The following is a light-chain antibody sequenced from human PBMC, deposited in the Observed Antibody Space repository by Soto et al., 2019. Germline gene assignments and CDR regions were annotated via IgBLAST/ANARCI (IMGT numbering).Light chain of an antibody. J-gene: IGLJ1*01. CDR1: SSDIGAYDY. Sequence: QSGLTQPASVSGSPGQSITISCTGTSSDIGAYDYVSWFQQHPGKAPQLMISEVNNRPSGVSNRFSASKSGNTAYLLISGLQVEDEADYFCFSYTTASTDVFGAGTKVTVL. CDR2: EVN. V-gene: IGLV2-14*01. CDR3: FSYTTASTDV.